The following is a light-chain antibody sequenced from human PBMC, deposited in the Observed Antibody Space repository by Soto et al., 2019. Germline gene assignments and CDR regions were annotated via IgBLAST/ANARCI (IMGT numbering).Light chain of an antibody. J-gene: IGKJ1*01. V-gene: IGKV3-20*01. CDR1: QRVIGSY. CDR3: QQYGSSPPT. Sequence: EIVLTQSPGTLSLSPGETATLSCRASQRVIGSYLAWYRQKPGQAPRLLIYGASSRATGIPDRFSGSGSGTDFTLTISRLEPEDFAVYYCQQYGSSPPTVGQGTKVDIK. CDR2: GAS.